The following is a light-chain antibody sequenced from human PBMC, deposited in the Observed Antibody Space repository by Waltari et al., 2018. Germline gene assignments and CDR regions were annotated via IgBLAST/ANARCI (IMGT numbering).Light chain of an antibody. Sequence: EIVLTQSPGTLSLSPGDRATFSCRASQTIYNKYLAWYQQKSGQAPRPLIYGASSRATGIPDRFSGSGSGTDFTLTISRLEPEDFAVYFCQQFGTSPPTGFGPGTRLDVK. CDR2: GAS. CDR3: QQFGTSPPTG. CDR1: QTIYNKY. J-gene: IGKJ3*01. V-gene: IGKV3-20*01.